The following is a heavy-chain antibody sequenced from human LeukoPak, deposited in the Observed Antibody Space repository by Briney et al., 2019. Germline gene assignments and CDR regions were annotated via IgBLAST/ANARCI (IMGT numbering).Heavy chain of an antibody. CDR2: ISGSGGST. Sequence: PGGSLRLSCAASGFTFSSYGMSWVRQAPGKGLEWVSAISGSGGSTYYADSVKGRFTISRDNSKNTLYLQMNSLRAEDTAVYYCAKDLFSVAAGGGFDYWGQGTLVTVSS. CDR3: AKDLFSVAAGGGFDY. V-gene: IGHV3-23*01. CDR1: GFTFSSYG. D-gene: IGHD3-16*01. J-gene: IGHJ4*02.